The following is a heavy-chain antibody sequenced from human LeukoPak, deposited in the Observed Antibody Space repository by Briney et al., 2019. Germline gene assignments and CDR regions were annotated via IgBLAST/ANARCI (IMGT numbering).Heavy chain of an antibody. J-gene: IGHJ4*02. CDR2: ISGSGGST. D-gene: IGHD2-8*01. V-gene: IGHV3-23*01. Sequence: GGSLRLSCSASGFIFSSYDMSWLRQAPGKGLEWVSTISGSGGSTYYADSVKGRFTISRDNSKNTVYLQMNSLRAEDTAVYYSANDRSSINDVCHGDFDYWGQGTLVTVSS. CDR1: GFIFSSYD. CDR3: ANDRSSINDVCHGDFDY.